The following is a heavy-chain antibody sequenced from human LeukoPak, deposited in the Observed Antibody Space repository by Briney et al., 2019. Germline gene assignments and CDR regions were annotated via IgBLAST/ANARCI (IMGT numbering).Heavy chain of an antibody. CDR1: GGSISSYY. V-gene: IGHV4-59*08. Sequence: ASETLSLTCTVSGGSISSYYWSWIRQPPGKGLEWIGYIYYSGSTNYNPSRKSRVTISVDTSKNQFSLKLSSVTAADTAVYYCASGQSSSGNGGSAPWGQEPLVTVSS. J-gene: IGHJ5*02. D-gene: IGHD6-13*01. CDR3: ASGQSSSGNGGSAP. CDR2: IYYSGST.